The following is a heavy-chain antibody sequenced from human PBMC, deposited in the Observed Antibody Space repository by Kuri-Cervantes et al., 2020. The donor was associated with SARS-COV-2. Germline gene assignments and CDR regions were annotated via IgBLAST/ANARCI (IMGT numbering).Heavy chain of an antibody. J-gene: IGHJ4*02. CDR3: AKDNTN. Sequence: GESLKISCAASGFTFSDYYMSWIRQAPGKGLEWVSVIYSGGSSTYYADSVKGRFTISRDNSKNTLYLQMNSLRAEDTAVYYCAKDNTNWGQGTLVTVSS. V-gene: IGHV3-23*03. CDR1: GFTFSDYY. CDR2: IYSGGSST.